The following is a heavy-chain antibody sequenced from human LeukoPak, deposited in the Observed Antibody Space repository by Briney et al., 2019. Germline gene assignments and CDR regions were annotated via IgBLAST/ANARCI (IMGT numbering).Heavy chain of an antibody. D-gene: IGHD4-23*01. CDR1: GFIFSSEW. Sequence: GGSLRLSCAASGFIFSSEWMNWVRQAPGKGLEWVANIKQDGSEKYYVASVKGRFTISRDNAKNSLYLQMNSLRADDTAVYYCARGLRWPDFGGQGALVTVSS. CDR2: IKQDGSEK. V-gene: IGHV3-7*03. J-gene: IGHJ4*02. CDR3: ARGLRWPDF.